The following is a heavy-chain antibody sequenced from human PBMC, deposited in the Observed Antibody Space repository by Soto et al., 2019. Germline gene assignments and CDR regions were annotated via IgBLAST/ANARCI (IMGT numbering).Heavy chain of an antibody. Sequence: SETLSLTCTLSGGSIAWSSCYWGWIRQPPGKGLEWVGDVYFSGATYYNPSLKSRLTISIDTSKGQFSLKLTSVTAADTGIYYCARLTSRIFAATHGRSNWLHRWRAGTLV. J-gene: IGHJ5*02. CDR2: VYFSGAT. D-gene: IGHD3-3*02. CDR3: ARLTSRIFAATHGRSNWLHR. V-gene: IGHV4-39*01. CDR1: GGSIAWSSCY.